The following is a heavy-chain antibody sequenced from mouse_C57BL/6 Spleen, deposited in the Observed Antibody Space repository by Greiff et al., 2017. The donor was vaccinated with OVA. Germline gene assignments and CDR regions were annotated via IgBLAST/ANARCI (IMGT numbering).Heavy chain of an antibody. V-gene: IGHV1-61*01. D-gene: IGHD1-1*02. CDR3: AREGYGYEAMDY. CDR1: GYTFTSYW. CDR2: IYPSDSET. Sequence: QVQLKQPGAELVRPGSSVKLSCKASGYTFTSYWMDWVKQRPGQGLEWIGNIYPSDSETHYNQKFKDKATLTVDKSSSTAYMQLSSLTSEDSAVYYCAREGYGYEAMDYWGQGTSVTVSS. J-gene: IGHJ4*01.